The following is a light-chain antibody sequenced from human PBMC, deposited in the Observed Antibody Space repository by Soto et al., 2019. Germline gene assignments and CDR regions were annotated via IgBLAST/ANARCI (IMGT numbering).Light chain of an antibody. CDR3: QLSGSSPACT. CDR2: GAS. Sequence: EIVLTQSPGTLSLSPGERATLSCRASQSVSSSYLAWYQQKPGQAPRLLIYGASSRATGIPDRFSGSGSGTDFTLTIRRLEPEDLAVYYCQLSGSSPACTFGQGTKLEIK. J-gene: IGKJ2*01. V-gene: IGKV3-20*01. CDR1: QSVSSSY.